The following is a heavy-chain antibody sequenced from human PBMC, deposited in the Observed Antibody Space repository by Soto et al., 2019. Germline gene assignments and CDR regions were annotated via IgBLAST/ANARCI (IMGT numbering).Heavy chain of an antibody. CDR3: ARGWDGYNSDFDY. CDR2: ISSSSSYI. D-gene: IGHD1-1*01. V-gene: IGHV3-21*01. Sequence: GGSLRLSCAASGFTFSSYAMGWVRQGPGKGLEWVSSISSSSSYIYYADSVKGRFTISRDNAKNSLYLQMNSLRAEDTAVCYCARGWDGYNSDFDYWGQGTLVTGS. J-gene: IGHJ4*02. CDR1: GFTFSSYA.